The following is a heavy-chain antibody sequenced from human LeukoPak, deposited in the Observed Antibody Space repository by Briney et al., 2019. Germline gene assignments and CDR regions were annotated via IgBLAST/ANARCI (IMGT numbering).Heavy chain of an antibody. J-gene: IGHJ5*02. CDR1: GVIFSNYD. Sequence: GTLTLSCTASGVIFSNYDMNWVRQAPGKGLEWVAYINSSGSIIYNAYSMSGLIIFFKINNKHLFFQQMHIPSAEDTPYYYCRSTHYNPSLKSRVPISIDMSKNLFSLKLSSVTAADTTMYYCARTPPGTTNRGNRWFDPWGQGTPVTVSS. V-gene: IGHV3-48*03. D-gene: IGHD2-21*01. CDR3: RSTHYNPSLKSRVPISIDMSKNLFSLKLSSVTAADTTMYYCARTPPGTTNRGNRWFDP. CDR2: INSSGSII.